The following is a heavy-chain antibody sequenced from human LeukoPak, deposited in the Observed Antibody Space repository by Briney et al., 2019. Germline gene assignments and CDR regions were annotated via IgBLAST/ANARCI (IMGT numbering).Heavy chain of an antibody. J-gene: IGHJ4*02. D-gene: IGHD6-19*01. V-gene: IGHV3-11*06. CDR2: ISSGSTYT. CDR1: GFAFSDYY. Sequence: KPGGSLRLSCAASGFAFSDYYMTWIRQAPGKGLEWVSYISSGSTYTNYGDAVEGRFIISRDNAKNSLYLQMNSLRAEDTAVYYCARVSSSSTNYFDSWGQGTLVTVSS. CDR3: ARVSSSSTNYFDS.